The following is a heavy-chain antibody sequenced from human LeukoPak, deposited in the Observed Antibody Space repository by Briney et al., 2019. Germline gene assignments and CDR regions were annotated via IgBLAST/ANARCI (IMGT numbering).Heavy chain of an antibody. V-gene: IGHV1-18*01. J-gene: IGHJ4*02. CDR3: ARHRDTAMVTIGY. CDR2: ISAYNAHT. CDR1: GYSFTSYG. Sequence: GASVKVSCKASGYSFTSYGITWVRQAPGQGLEWVGWISAYNAHTSYAQKVQGRVTLTTDTSTSTAYMELRSLRSDDTAVYYCARHRDTAMVTIGYWGQRTLVTVSS. D-gene: IGHD5-18*01.